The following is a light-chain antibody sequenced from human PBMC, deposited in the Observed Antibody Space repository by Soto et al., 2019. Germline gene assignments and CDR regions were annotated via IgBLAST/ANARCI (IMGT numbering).Light chain of an antibody. Sequence: QSALTQSLSASGSPGQSVTISCTGTSSDVGGNNYVSWYQQYPGKAPKLIIYEVNKRPSGVPDRFSGSKSGNTASLTVSGLQPEDEADYYCSSHGGSGVFGGGTKLTVL. CDR2: EVN. CDR1: SSDVGGNNY. CDR3: SSHGGSGV. J-gene: IGLJ3*02. V-gene: IGLV2-8*01.